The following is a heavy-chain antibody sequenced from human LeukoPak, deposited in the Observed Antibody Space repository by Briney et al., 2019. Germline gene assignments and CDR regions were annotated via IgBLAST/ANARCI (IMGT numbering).Heavy chain of an antibody. D-gene: IGHD3-16*01. CDR3: ARGGIGGVLRASYYYYGMDV. J-gene: IGHJ6*02. Sequence: GSLRLSCAASGFTFSSYWMSWVRQAPGKGLEWIGEINHSGSTNYNPSLKSRVTISVDTSKNQFSLKLSSVTAADTAVYYCARGGIGGVLRASYYYYGMDVWGQGTTVTVSS. V-gene: IGHV4-34*01. CDR2: INHSGST. CDR1: GFTFSSYW.